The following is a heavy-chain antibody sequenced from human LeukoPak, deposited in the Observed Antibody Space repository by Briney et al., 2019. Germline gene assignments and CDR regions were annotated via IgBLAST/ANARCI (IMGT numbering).Heavy chain of an antibody. CDR3: ARDHFLTGSYYNGMDV. CDR2: IYYSGST. CDR1: GGSISSGDYY. V-gene: IGHV4-30-4*01. D-gene: IGHD3-10*01. J-gene: IGHJ6*02. Sequence: SQTLSLTCTVSGGSISSGDYYWSWIRQPPGKGLEWIGYIYYSGSTYYNPSLKSRVTISVDTSKNQFSPKLSSVTAADTAVYYCARDHFLTGSYYNGMDVWGQGTTVTVSS.